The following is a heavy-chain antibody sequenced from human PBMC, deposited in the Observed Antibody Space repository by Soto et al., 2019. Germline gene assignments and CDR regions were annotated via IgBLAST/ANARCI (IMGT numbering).Heavy chain of an antibody. J-gene: IGHJ5*02. CDR2: ISGSGGST. D-gene: IGHD3-22*01. CDR1: GFTFSSYA. CDR3: AKDGGSSGYYSWFDP. Sequence: EVQLLESGGGLVQPGGSLRLSCAASGFTFSSYAMSWVRQAPGKGLEWVSAISGSGGSTYYADSVKGRFTISRDNSKNTLYLQMNSLRADDTAVYYCAKDGGSSGYYSWFDPWGQGTLVTVSS. V-gene: IGHV3-23*01.